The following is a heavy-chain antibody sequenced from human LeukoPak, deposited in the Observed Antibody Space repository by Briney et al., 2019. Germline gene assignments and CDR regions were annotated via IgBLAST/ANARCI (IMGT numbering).Heavy chain of an antibody. D-gene: IGHD3-22*01. V-gene: IGHV3-30-3*01. J-gene: IGHJ4*02. CDR1: GFRFSNYA. Sequence: PGGSLRLSCAASGFRFSNYAMHWVRQTPGKGLEWVAVISFDGSKEDYADSVKGRFTISRDNSKNTLYVQLNSLSVEDTAVYYCARDSAYYYDSSGFSYCDYWGPGTLVTVSS. CDR3: ARDSAYYYDSSGFSYCDY. CDR2: ISFDGSKE.